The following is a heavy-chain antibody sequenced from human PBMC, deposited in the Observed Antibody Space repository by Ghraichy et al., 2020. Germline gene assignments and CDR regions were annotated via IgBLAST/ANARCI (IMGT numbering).Heavy chain of an antibody. CDR2: INHSGST. CDR1: GGSFSGYY. V-gene: IGHV4-34*01. J-gene: IGHJ4*02. Sequence: SETLSLTCAVYGGSFSGYYWSWIRQPPGKGLEWIGEINHSGSTNYNPSLKSRVTISVDTSKNQFSLKLSSVTAADTAVYFCARGAMIYYDFWSGYKGYYFDFWGQGTPVTVSS. D-gene: IGHD3-3*01. CDR3: ARGAMIYYDFWSGYKGYYFDF.